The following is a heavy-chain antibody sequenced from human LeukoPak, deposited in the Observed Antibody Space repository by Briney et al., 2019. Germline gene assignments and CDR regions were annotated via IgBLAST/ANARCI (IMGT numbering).Heavy chain of an antibody. Sequence: GGSLRLSCAASGFTFSSYWMSWVRQAPGKGLEWVANIKQDGSEKYYVDSVKGRFTISRDNAKNSLYLQMNSLRAEDTAVYYCARDRPTYYDYVWGSYRSQFDYWGQGTLVTVSS. CDR2: IKQDGSEK. CDR1: GFTFSSYW. V-gene: IGHV3-7*01. D-gene: IGHD3-16*02. CDR3: ARDRPTYYDYVWGSYRSQFDY. J-gene: IGHJ4*02.